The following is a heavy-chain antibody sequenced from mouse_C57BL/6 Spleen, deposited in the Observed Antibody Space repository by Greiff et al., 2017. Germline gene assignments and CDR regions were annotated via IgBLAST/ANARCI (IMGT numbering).Heavy chain of an antibody. CDR1: GFTFSSYA. CDR2: ISDGGSYT. V-gene: IGHV5-4*01. Sequence: EVQVVESGGGLVKPGGSLKLSCAASGFTFSSYAMSWVRQTPEKRLEWVATISDGGSYTYYPDNVKGRFTISRDNAKNNLYLQMSHLKSEDTAMYYCARDDDGYVFAYWGQGTLVTVSA. J-gene: IGHJ3*01. D-gene: IGHD2-3*01. CDR3: ARDDDGYVFAY.